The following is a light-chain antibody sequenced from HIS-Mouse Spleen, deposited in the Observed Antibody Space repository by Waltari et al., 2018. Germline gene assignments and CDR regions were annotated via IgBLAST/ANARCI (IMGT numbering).Light chain of an antibody. CDR1: SRDVVGYNY. Sequence: QSALTQPRSVSGSPGQSVTISCTGTSRDVVGYNYVSWYQQHPGKAPKLMIYDVSKRPAGVPERFSGSKSGNTASRTISGLQAEDEADYYCCSYAGSYTLVFGGGTKLTVL. V-gene: IGLV2-11*01. CDR2: DVS. CDR3: CSYAGSYTLV. J-gene: IGLJ3*02.